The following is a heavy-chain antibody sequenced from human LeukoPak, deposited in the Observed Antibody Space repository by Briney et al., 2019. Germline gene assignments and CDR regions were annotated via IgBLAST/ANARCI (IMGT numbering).Heavy chain of an antibody. V-gene: IGHV3-48*01. D-gene: IGHD2/OR15-2a*01. CDR3: ARASFSYRGSLRAFDI. J-gene: IGHJ3*02. CDR1: GFTFSSYS. CDR2: ISSSSSTI. Sequence: GGSLRLSCAASGFTFSSYSMNWVRQAPGKGLEWVSYISSSSSTIYYADSVKGRFTISRDNAKNSLYLQMNSLRAEGTAVYYCARASFSYRGSLRAFDIWGQGTMVTVSS.